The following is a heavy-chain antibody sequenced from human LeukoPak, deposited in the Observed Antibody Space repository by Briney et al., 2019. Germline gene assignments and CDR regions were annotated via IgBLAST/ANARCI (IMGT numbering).Heavy chain of an antibody. CDR3: ARDKLVGATPLDY. D-gene: IGHD1-26*01. CDR1: GLTFSSYW. CDR2: IKQDGSEK. Sequence: PGGSLRLSCAASGLTFSSYWMSWVRQAPGKGLERVANIKQDGSEKYYVDSVKGRFTISRDNAKNSLYLQMNSLRAEDTAVYYCARDKLVGATPLDYWGQGTLVTVSS. J-gene: IGHJ4*02. V-gene: IGHV3-7*05.